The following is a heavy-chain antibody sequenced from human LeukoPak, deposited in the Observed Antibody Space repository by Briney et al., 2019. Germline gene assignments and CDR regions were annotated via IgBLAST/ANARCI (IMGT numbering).Heavy chain of an antibody. CDR1: GFTFSSYG. V-gene: IGHV3-30*18. D-gene: IGHD6-13*01. CDR2: ISYDGNNK. CDR3: AKDKNSYSSTWYGGSDY. J-gene: IGHJ4*02. Sequence: GRSLRLSCAASGFTFSSYGMHWVRQAPGKGLEWVAVISYDGNNKYYADSVKGRFTISRDNSKNTLYLQMNSLRAEDTAVYFCAKDKNSYSSTWYGGSDYWGRGTLVTVSS.